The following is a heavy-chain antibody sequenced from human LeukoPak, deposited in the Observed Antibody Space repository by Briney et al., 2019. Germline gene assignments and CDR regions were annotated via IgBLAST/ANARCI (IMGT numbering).Heavy chain of an antibody. CDR1: GFTFSSYA. V-gene: IGHV3-23*01. D-gene: IGHD3-16*02. CDR3: AKSVEVWGGYRYLDY. CDR2: IVGSGGST. Sequence: GGSLRLSCAASGFTFSSYAMSWVRQAPGKGLEWVSVIVGSGGSTYYADSVKGRFTISRDNSKNTLYLQMNSLRAEDTAVYYCAKSVEVWGGYRYLDYWGQGTLVTVSS. J-gene: IGHJ4*02.